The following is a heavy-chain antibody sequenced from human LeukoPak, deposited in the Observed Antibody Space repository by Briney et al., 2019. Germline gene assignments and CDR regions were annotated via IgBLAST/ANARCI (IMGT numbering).Heavy chain of an antibody. D-gene: IGHD3-3*01. CDR1: GFRFSAYA. J-gene: IGHJ4*02. Sequence: GGSLRLSCSASGFRFSAYAMHWVRQAPGKGLEWVAVISYDGSNKYYADSVKGRFTISRDNSKNTLYLQMNSLRAEDTAVYYCAKDTDFWSGYYVPSMPDYWGQGTLVTVSS. V-gene: IGHV3-30*04. CDR3: AKDTDFWSGYYVPSMPDY. CDR2: ISYDGSNK.